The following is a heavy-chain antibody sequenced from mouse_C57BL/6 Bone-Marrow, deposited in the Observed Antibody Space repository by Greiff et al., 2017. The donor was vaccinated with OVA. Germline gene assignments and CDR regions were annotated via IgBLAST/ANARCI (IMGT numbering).Heavy chain of an antibody. CDR1: GFTFSDYY. Sequence: EVQLVESEGGLVQPGSSMKLSCTASGFTFSDYYMAWVRQVPEKGLEWVANINYDGSSTYYLDSLKSRFIISRDNAKNILYLQMISLKSEDTASYYCSSVVLFITTVVAPLSMDYWGPGTSVTVSS. J-gene: IGHJ4*01. V-gene: IGHV5-16*01. D-gene: IGHD1-1*01. CDR3: SSVVLFITTVVAPLSMDY. CDR2: INYDGSST.